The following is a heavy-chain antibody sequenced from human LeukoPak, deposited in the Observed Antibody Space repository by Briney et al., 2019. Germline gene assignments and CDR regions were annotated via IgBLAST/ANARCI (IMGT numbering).Heavy chain of an antibody. CDR3: ARKLPVSSSWYWFSGNFDY. D-gene: IGHD6-13*01. Sequence: SETLSLTCAVYGGSFSGYYWSWIRQPPGKGLEWIGEINHSGSTNYNPSLKSRVTISVDTSKNQFSLKLSSVTAADTAVYYCARKLPVSSSWYWFSGNFDYWGQGTLVTVSS. CDR1: GGSFSGYY. J-gene: IGHJ4*02. V-gene: IGHV4-34*01. CDR2: INHSGST.